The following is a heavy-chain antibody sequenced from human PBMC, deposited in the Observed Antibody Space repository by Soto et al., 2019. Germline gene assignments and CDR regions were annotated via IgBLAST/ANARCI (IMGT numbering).Heavy chain of an antibody. J-gene: IGHJ6*02. CDR3: AKDCGDYSPYYYYYFGMDL. D-gene: IGHD4-17*01. CDR2: ISSSSSYI. V-gene: IGHV3-21*01. Sequence: PGGSLRLSCAASGFTISSYSMNWVRQAPGKGLEWVSSISSSSSYIYYADSVEGRFTISRDNAKNSLYLQMNSLRAEDTAVYYCAKDCGDYSPYYYYYFGMDLGSQGTTVTV. CDR1: GFTISSYS.